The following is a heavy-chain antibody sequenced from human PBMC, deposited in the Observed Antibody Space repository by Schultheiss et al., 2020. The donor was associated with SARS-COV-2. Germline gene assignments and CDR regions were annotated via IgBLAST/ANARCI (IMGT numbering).Heavy chain of an antibody. Sequence: GESLKISCAASGFTFSSYGMHWVRQAPGKGLEWVAFIRYDGSNKYYADSVKGRFTISRDNSKNTLYLQMNSLRAEDTAVYYCAKGRPYYDSSGYYFYYYYGMDVWGQGTTVTVSS. V-gene: IGHV3-30*02. CDR1: GFTFSSYG. CDR3: AKGRPYYDSSGYYFYYYYGMDV. CDR2: IRYDGSNK. D-gene: IGHD3-22*01. J-gene: IGHJ6*02.